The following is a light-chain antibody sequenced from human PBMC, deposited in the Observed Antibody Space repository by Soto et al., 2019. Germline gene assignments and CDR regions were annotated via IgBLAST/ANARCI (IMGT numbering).Light chain of an antibody. J-gene: IGKJ2*01. CDR3: QQYRNLPPNT. Sequence: ETVLTQSPATLSLSPGDRATLSCGASQSVSSRYLAWYQQKPGLAPRLLIYDASTRATGIPDRFSGSGSGTDFTLTISRLEPEDFAMYYCQQYRNLPPNTFGQGTKLEMK. CDR1: QSVSSRY. CDR2: DAS. V-gene: IGKV3D-20*01.